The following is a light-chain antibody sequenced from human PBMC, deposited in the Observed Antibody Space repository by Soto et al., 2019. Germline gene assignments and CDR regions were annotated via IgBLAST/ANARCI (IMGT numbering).Light chain of an antibody. V-gene: IGLV2-8*01. Sequence: QSALTQPPSASGSPGQSVTISCTGTSSDVGGYNYVSWYQQHPGKAPKLMIYEVSKRPSGVPDRFSGSKSGNTASLTVSGLQAEDEDDYYCSSYAGRNIVVFGGGTKLTVL. CDR2: EVS. J-gene: IGLJ2*01. CDR3: SSYAGRNIVV. CDR1: SSDVGGYNY.